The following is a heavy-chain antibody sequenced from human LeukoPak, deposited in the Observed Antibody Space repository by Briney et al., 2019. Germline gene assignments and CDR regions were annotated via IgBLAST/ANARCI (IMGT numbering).Heavy chain of an antibody. D-gene: IGHD5-18*01. CDR2: INHSGST. CDR1: GGSFSGYY. CDR3: ARGPSIQLWSDPYYYYGMDV. J-gene: IGHJ6*02. Sequence: SEILSLTCAVYGGSFSGYYWSWIRQPPGKGLEWIGEINHSGSTNYNPSLKSRVTISVDTSKNQFSLKLSSVTAADTAVYYCARGPSIQLWSDPYYYYGMDVWGQGTTVTVSS. V-gene: IGHV4-34*01.